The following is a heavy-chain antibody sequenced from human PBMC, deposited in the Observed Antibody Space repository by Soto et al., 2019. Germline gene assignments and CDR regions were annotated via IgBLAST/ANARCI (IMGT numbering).Heavy chain of an antibody. CDR2: VSSSSYI. V-gene: IGHV3-21*01. Sequence: PGGSLRLSCAASGFTFSSYSMNWVRQAPGKGLEWVSSVSSSSYIYYADSVKGRFTISRDNAKNSLYLQMNSLRAEDTAVYYCARCDSSGYYPAYWGQGTLVTVSS. CDR3: ARCDSSGYYPAY. CDR1: GFTFSSYS. J-gene: IGHJ4*02. D-gene: IGHD3-22*01.